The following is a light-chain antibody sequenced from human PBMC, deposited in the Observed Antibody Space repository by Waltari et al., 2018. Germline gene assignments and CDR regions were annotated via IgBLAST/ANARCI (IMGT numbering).Light chain of an antibody. CDR2: EGT. J-gene: IGLJ2*01. Sequence: QSALTQPASVSGSPGQSISISCTGTSSAVGTYNLVSWYQQHPGKAPKLIIYEGTKRPSGVSNRFSGSQSGNTASLTIFGLQADDEADYYCCSYEGFGGGTKLTVL. CDR1: SSAVGTYNL. V-gene: IGLV2-23*01. CDR3: CSYEG.